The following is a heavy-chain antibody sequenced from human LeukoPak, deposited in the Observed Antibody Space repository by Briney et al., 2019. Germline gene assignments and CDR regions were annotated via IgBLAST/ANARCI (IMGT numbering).Heavy chain of an antibody. Sequence: PSETLSLTCTVSGGSIRSYYWSWIRQPPGKGLEWIGYIYYSGSTNYNPSLKSRLTISVDTSKNQFSLKLSSVTATDPAVYYCASLTTVTQGYFDSWGQGTLVTVSS. J-gene: IGHJ4*02. V-gene: IGHV4-59*08. D-gene: IGHD4-17*01. CDR3: ASLTTVTQGYFDS. CDR1: GGSIRSYY. CDR2: IYYSGST.